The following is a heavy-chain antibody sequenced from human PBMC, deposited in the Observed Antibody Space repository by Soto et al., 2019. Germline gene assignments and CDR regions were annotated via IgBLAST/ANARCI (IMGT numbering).Heavy chain of an antibody. D-gene: IGHD2-2*01. J-gene: IGHJ4*02. CDR3: ARYDDRVPAATDY. V-gene: IGHV1-2*02. Sequence: QVQLXXXXXEVKKPGASVKVSCKASGYXXTXYYMHWVRQAPXXXXGWMGWINPNSGGTNYAQKFQGRVTMTRDTSISTAYMELSRLRSDDTAVYYCARYDDRVPAATDYWGQGTLVTVSS. CDR2: INPNSGGT. CDR1: GYXXTXYY.